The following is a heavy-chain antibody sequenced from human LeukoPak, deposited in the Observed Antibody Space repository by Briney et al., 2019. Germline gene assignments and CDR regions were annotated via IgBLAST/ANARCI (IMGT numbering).Heavy chain of an antibody. CDR1: VHTSTTYA. CDR2: INAGNGNI. J-gene: IGHJ6*02. D-gene: IGHD2-2*01. Sequence: PWASVKVSCKACVHTSTTYAIHWVRQAPGQGLEWVGWINAGNGNIKYSQKFQGRVTITGDTSASTAYMELSSLRSEDTAVYYCARGYCSSTSCYMDVWGQGTTVT. V-gene: IGHV1-3*01. CDR3: ARGYCSSTSCYMDV.